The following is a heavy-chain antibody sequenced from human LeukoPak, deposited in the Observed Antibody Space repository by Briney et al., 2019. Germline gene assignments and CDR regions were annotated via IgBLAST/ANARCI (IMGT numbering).Heavy chain of an antibody. D-gene: IGHD4-17*01. CDR3: ARDGKIYGDHLDY. CDR1: GFTFSSYT. V-gene: IGHV3-21*04. CDR2: ISTGSSYI. J-gene: IGHJ4*02. Sequence: SGGSLRLSCAASGFTFSSYTMNWVRQAPGKGLEWVSSISTGSSYIYYANSVKGRFTISRDNSKNTLYLQMNSLRAEDTAVYYCARDGKIYGDHLDYWGQGTLVTVSS.